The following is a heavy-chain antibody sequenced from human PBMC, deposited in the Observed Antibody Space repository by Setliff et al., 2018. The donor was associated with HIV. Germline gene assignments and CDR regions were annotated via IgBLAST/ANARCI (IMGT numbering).Heavy chain of an antibody. CDR3: ARHSPNVGVRGDAFDI. CDR2: IYTSGST. V-gene: IGHV4-59*08. J-gene: IGHJ3*02. D-gene: IGHD2-8*01. CDR1: SGSISSYY. Sequence: SETLSLTCTVSSGSISSYYWNWIRQPPGKGLEWIGYIYTSGSTNYNPSLKSRVTISVDTSKNQFSLKLSSVTAADTAVYYCARHSPNVGVRGDAFDIWGQGTVVTVSS.